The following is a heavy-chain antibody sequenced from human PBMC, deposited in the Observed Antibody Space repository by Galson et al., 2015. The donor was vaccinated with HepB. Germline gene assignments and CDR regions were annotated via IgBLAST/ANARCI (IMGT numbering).Heavy chain of an antibody. V-gene: IGHV3-53*01. CDR3: ARDANYGDSGFDY. Sequence: SLRLSCAASGFTVSSNYMSWVRQAPGKGLEWVSVIYSGGSTYYADSVKGRFTISRDNSKNTLYLQMNSLRAEDTAVYYCARDANYGDSGFDYWGQGTLVTVSS. CDR1: GFTVSSNY. D-gene: IGHD4-17*01. CDR2: IYSGGST. J-gene: IGHJ4*02.